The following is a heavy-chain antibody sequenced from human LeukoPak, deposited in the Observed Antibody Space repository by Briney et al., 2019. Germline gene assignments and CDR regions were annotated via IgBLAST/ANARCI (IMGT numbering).Heavy chain of an antibody. CDR2: ISYDGSNK. J-gene: IGHJ4*02. CDR3: AKKPPRHCGGDCYSAPGGY. CDR1: GFTFSSYG. V-gene: IGHV3-30*18. D-gene: IGHD2-21*02. Sequence: GGSLRLSCAASGFTFSSYGMHWVRQAPGKGLEWVAVISYDGSNKYYADSVKGRFTISRDNSKNTLYLQMNSLRAEDTAVYYCAKKPPRHCGGDCYSAPGGYWGQGTLVTVSS.